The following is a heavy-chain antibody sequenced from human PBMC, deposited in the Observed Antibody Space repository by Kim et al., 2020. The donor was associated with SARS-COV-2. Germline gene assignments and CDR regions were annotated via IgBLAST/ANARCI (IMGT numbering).Heavy chain of an antibody. CDR3: ARVPYGDRGVWFDP. D-gene: IGHD4-17*01. CDR1: GGSISSYY. J-gene: IGHJ5*02. CDR2: IYYSGST. Sequence: SETLSLTCTVSGGSISSYYWSWIRQPPGKGLEWIGYIYYSGSTNYNPSLKSRVTISVDTSKNQFSLKLSSVTAADTAVYYCARVPYGDRGVWFDPWGQGTLVTVSS. V-gene: IGHV4-59*01.